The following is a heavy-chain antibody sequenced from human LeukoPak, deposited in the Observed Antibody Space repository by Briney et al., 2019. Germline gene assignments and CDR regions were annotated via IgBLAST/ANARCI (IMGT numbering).Heavy chain of an antibody. V-gene: IGHV1-24*01. CDR2: FDPEDGET. CDR1: GYTLTELS. CDR3: ATELLVGARFDP. J-gene: IGHJ5*02. D-gene: IGHD1-26*01. Sequence: GASVKVSCXVSGYTLTELSMHWVRQAPGKGLEWMGGFDPEDGETIYAQKFQGRVTMTEDTSTDTAYMELSSLRSEDTAVYYCATELLVGARFDPWGQGTLVTVSS.